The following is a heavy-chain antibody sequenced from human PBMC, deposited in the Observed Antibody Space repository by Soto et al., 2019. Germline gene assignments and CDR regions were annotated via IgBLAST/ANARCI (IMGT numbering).Heavy chain of an antibody. D-gene: IGHD2-21*02. CDR1: GYSFTSYW. V-gene: IGHV5-51*01. J-gene: IGHJ3*02. CDR2: ISPGDSNI. Sequence: EVQLVQSGAEVKKPGESLKISCKGSGYSFTSYWIGWVRQMPGKGLEWMGIISPGDSNIRYSPSFQGQVTISADNSISTAYLQWSSLKASDTAMYYCASGGGNSPTDNAFDIWGQGTMVTVSS. CDR3: ASGGGNSPTDNAFDI.